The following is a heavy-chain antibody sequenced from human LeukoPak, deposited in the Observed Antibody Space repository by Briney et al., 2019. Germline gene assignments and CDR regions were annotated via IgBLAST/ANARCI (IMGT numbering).Heavy chain of an antibody. J-gene: IGHJ4*02. CDR3: ARGRTFDN. CDR2: IYDRGST. Sequence: NPSQTLSLTCTVSGGSISSGGYYWSWIRQHPGKGLEWIGNIYDRGSTKYNPSLKSRVTISVDTSKNQFSLRLSSVTAADTAVYYCARGRTFDNWGQGTLVTVSS. V-gene: IGHV4-61*08. CDR1: GGSISSGGYY.